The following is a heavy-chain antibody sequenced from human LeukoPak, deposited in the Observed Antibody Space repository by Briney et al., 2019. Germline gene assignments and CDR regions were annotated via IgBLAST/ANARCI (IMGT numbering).Heavy chain of an antibody. CDR1: GFTFSDHY. CDR3: ARDLMRAFDY. CDR2: IRNKANRYTT. V-gene: IGHV3-72*01. Sequence: GGSLRLSCTASGFTFSDHYMDWVRQAPGKGLEWVGRIRNKANRYTTEYAASVKGRFTISRDDSKNSLYLQMNSLQSEDTAVYYCARDLMRAFDYWGQGTLVTVSS. J-gene: IGHJ4*02. D-gene: IGHD3-9*01.